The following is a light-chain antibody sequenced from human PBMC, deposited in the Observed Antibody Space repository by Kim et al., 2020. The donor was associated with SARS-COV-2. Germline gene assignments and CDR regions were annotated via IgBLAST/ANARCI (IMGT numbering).Light chain of an antibody. V-gene: IGKV1-39*01. CDR2: AAS. Sequence: ASVGERVTLTCRASQSISSYLKWYQQKPGKAPKLLIYAASSLQIGVPSRFSGSGSGTDFTLTISSLQPEDFATYYCQQSYSTQYTFGQGTKLEI. CDR1: QSISSY. J-gene: IGKJ2*01. CDR3: QQSYSTQYT.